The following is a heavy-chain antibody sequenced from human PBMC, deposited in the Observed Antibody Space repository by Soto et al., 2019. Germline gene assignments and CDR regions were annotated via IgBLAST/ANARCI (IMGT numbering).Heavy chain of an antibody. CDR1: GGSITSYH. CDR2: TAYTGNT. CDR3: ARAGCGGDCQPPRLLDY. J-gene: IGHJ4*02. Sequence: PSETLSLTCVVSGGSITSYHWSWIRQFPGKGLEWIAYTAYTGNTNYNPSLKSRVTISMDTSKNQVSLKLTSVTAADTAVYYCARAGCGGDCQPPRLLDYWGQGTLVTVSS. D-gene: IGHD2-21*02. V-gene: IGHV4-59*03.